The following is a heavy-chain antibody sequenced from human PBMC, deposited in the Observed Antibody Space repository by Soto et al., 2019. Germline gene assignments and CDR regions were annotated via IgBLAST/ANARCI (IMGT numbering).Heavy chain of an antibody. CDR1: GGSVSSGSYY. V-gene: IGHV4-61*01. CDR2: IYYSGST. CDR3: ARDQKGSSLSNRYYYYGMDV. D-gene: IGHD6-6*01. J-gene: IGHJ6*02. Sequence: PSETLSLTCTVSGGSVSSGSYYWSWIRQPPGKGLEWIGYIYYSGSTNYNPSLKSRVTISVDTSKNQFSLKLSSVTAADTAVYYCARDQKGSSLSNRYYYYGMDVWGQGTTVTVSS.